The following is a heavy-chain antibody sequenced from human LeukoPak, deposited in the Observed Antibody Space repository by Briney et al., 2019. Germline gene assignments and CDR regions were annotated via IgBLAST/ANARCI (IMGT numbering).Heavy chain of an antibody. CDR1: GLTFGDYA. V-gene: IGHV3-49*03. J-gene: IGHJ4*02. CDR3: TRNYDYSNYVLPDY. CDR2: IRSKAYGGTT. Sequence: GGSLRLSCTASGLTFGDYAMSWFRQAPGKGLEWVGFIRSKAYGGTTEYAASVKGRFTISRDDSKSIAYLQMNSLKTEDTAVYYCTRNYDYSNYVLPDYWGQGTLVTVSS. D-gene: IGHD4-11*01.